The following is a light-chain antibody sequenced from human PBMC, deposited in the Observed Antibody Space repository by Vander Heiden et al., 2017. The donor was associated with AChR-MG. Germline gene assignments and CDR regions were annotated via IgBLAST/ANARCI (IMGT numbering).Light chain of an antibody. J-gene: IGLJ3*02. CDR1: SSDGGGYKD. CDR3: CSYAGTYWV. CDR2: DVS. Sequence: QSALTQPRSVSGSPGQSVTISCTGTSSDGGGYKDVSWYQPHPGKAPNLMIYDVSNRPSGVPDRFSVSKSGNTASLTISGLQAEDDADYYCCSYAGTYWVFGGGTKLTVL. V-gene: IGLV2-11*01.